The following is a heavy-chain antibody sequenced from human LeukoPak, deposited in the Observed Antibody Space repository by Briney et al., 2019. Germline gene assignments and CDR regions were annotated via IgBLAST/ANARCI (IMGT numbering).Heavy chain of an antibody. V-gene: IGHV4-61*02. CDR1: GGSISGSSYY. CDR3: ARDFGLGTDYYYYYYMDV. Sequence: PSETLSLICTVSGGSISGSSYYWSWIRQPAGKGLEWIGRIYTSGSTNYNPSLKSRVTMSVDTSKNQFSLKLSSVTAADTAVYYCARDFGLGTDYYYYYYMDVWGKGTTVTISS. CDR2: IYTSGST. J-gene: IGHJ6*03. D-gene: IGHD3/OR15-3a*01.